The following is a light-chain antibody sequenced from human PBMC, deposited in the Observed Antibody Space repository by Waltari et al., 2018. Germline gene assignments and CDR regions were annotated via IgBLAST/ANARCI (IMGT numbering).Light chain of an antibody. CDR1: RRISKY. CDR2: AAS. V-gene: IGKV3-20*01. Sequence: SSRAMRRISKYLAWYQHKPVQAPRLLIYAASSSATSIPDSFSGSGSVAVFRLTSSRLEADDSAVYFRQNHERLPDVFGQGTKVEIK. CDR3: QNHERLPDV. J-gene: IGKJ1*01.